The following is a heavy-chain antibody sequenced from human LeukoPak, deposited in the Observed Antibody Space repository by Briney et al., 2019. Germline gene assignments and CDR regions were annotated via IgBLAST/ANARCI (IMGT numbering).Heavy chain of an antibody. D-gene: IGHD1-1*01. Sequence: GGYLSLSCAASGFPFRSTYMSWVRQAPGKGLEWVSVIYSGGSTYYADSVKGRFTISRDNSKNALYLQMNSLRAADTGVYYCARDATYAFDFWGQGTMVTVSS. CDR1: GFPFRSTY. CDR2: IYSGGST. J-gene: IGHJ3*01. CDR3: ARDATYAFDF. V-gene: IGHV3-53*01.